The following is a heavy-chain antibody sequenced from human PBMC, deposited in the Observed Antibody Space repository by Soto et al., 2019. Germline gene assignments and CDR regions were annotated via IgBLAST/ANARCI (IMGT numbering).Heavy chain of an antibody. CDR2: IIPIFGTA. D-gene: IGHD1-1*01. CDR1: GGTFSSYA. Sequence: SVKVSCKASGGTFSSYAISWVRQAPGQGLEWMGGIIPIFGTANYAQKFQGRVTITADKSTSTAYMELSSLRSEDTAVYYCARGTKLEPYDYWGQGTLVPVSS. V-gene: IGHV1-69*06. CDR3: ARGTKLEPYDY. J-gene: IGHJ4*02.